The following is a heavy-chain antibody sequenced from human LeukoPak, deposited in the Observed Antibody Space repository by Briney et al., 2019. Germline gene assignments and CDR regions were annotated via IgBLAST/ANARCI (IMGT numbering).Heavy chain of an antibody. V-gene: IGHV4-4*09. Sequence: SETLSLTCTVSGGSISSYYWSWIRQPPGKGLEWIGYIYTSGSTNYNPSLKSRVTISVDTSKNQFSLKLSSVTAADTAMYYCARYYDSSGYYVGYYYYYMDVWGKGTTVTVSS. CDR1: GGSISSYY. J-gene: IGHJ6*03. CDR3: ARYYDSSGYYVGYYYYYMDV. CDR2: IYTSGST. D-gene: IGHD3-22*01.